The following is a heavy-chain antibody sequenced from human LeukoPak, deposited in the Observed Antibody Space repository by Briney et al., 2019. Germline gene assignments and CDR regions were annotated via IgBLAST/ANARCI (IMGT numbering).Heavy chain of an antibody. D-gene: IGHD5-18*01. Sequence: ASVKVSSKASGGTFSSYAISWVRQAPGPGLEWMGRIIPILGIANYAQKFQGRVTITPDKSTSTAYMELSSLRSEDTAVYYCARADTAMVGIDYWGQGTLVTVSS. J-gene: IGHJ4*02. CDR3: ARADTAMVGIDY. CDR2: IIPILGIA. V-gene: IGHV1-69*04. CDR1: GGTFSSYA.